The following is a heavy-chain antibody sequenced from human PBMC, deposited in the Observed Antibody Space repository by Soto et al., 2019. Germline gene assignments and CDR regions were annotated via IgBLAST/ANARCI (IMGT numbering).Heavy chain of an antibody. CDR2: IYPGDSDT. Sequence: PGASLKISCMGSGYKVSTWHNFTSYWIAWVRQMPGEGLEWMGIIYPGDSDTRYSPSFQGQVTISADKSINSVYLQWSSLKASDTAMYYCARCTSCYARWAWVGFDPWGQGTLVTVS. D-gene: IGHD2-2*01. CDR1: GYKVSTWHNFTSYW. V-gene: IGHV5-51*01. CDR3: ARCTSCYARWAWVGFDP. J-gene: IGHJ5*02.